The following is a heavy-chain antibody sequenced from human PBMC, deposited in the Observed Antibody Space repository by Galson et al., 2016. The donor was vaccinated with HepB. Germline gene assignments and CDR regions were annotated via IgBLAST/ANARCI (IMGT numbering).Heavy chain of an antibody. D-gene: IGHD1-26*01. Sequence: SVKVSCKASGYTFTSYTMHWVRQAPGQRLEWMGWINAGNGNTKYSQKFQGRVTITRDTSASTAYMELSSLRSEDRAVYYCARVRGSRGSYQFYYFDYWGQGPLVTVSS. V-gene: IGHV1-3*01. CDR2: INAGNGNT. CDR1: GYTFTSYT. J-gene: IGHJ4*02. CDR3: ARVRGSRGSYQFYYFDY.